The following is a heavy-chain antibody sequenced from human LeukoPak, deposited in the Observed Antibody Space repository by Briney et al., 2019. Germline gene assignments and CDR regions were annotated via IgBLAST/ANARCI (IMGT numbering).Heavy chain of an antibody. CDR2: ITGSGGDT. CDR1: GFTFNNYA. J-gene: IGHJ4*02. CDR3: AKGSRDSRPYYFDF. V-gene: IGHV3-23*01. Sequence: TGGSLRLSCAASGFTFNNYAMSWVRQAPGKVLEWVSAITGSGGDTYHADSVKGRFTISRDNSGNTLYLQMNSLRAEDTAVYYCAKGSRDSRPYYFDFWSQGTLVTVSS. D-gene: IGHD3-3*01.